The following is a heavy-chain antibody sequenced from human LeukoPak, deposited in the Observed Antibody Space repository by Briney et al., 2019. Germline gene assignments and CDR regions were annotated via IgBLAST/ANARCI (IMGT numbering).Heavy chain of an antibody. J-gene: IGHJ3*02. CDR3: AREGTDYDFWSGYLDAFDI. V-gene: IGHV4-59*01. Sequence: SETLSLTCTVSGGSISSYYWSWIRQPPGKGLEWIGYIYYSGSTNYNPSLKSRVTISVDTSKNQFSLKLSSVTAADTAVYYCAREGTDYDFWSGYLDAFDIWGQGTMVTVSS. D-gene: IGHD3-3*01. CDR2: IYYSGST. CDR1: GGSISSYY.